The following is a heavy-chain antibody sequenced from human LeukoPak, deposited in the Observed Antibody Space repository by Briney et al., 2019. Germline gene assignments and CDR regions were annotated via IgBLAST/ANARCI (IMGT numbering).Heavy chain of an antibody. Sequence: GGSLRLSCAASGFTFSSYAMHWVRQAPGKGLEYVSAISSNGGSTCYANSVKGRFTISRDNSKNTLYLQMGSLRAEDMAVYYCARFGGYFDYWGQGTLVTVSS. V-gene: IGHV3-64*01. CDR1: GFTFSSYA. CDR3: ARFGGYFDY. J-gene: IGHJ4*02. CDR2: ISSNGGST. D-gene: IGHD4-23*01.